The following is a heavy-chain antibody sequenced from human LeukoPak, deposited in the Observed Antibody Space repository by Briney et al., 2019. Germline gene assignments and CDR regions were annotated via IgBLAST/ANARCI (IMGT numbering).Heavy chain of an antibody. CDR3: ARFTPRLSREKFDY. J-gene: IGHJ4*02. D-gene: IGHD3-3*02. Sequence: ASVKVSCKASGYTFSSNDINWVRQATGQGLEWMGWVNPNSDNTGYAQKFQGRVTMTRNTSINTAYMELSSLRSDDTGVYYCARFTPRLSREKFDYWGQGTLVTVSS. CDR2: VNPNSDNT. V-gene: IGHV1-8*01. CDR1: GYTFSSND.